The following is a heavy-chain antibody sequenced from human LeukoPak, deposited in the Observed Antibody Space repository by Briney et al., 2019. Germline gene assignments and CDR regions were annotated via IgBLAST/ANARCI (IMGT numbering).Heavy chain of an antibody. Sequence: SETLSLTCAVYGGSFSGYYWSWIRQPPGKGLEWIGEINHSGSTNYNPSLKSRVTISVDTSKNQFSLKLSSVTAADTAVYYCARGEMRAAAGTLGYYYYYGMDVWGQGTTVTVSS. J-gene: IGHJ6*02. D-gene: IGHD6-13*01. CDR1: GGSFSGYY. V-gene: IGHV4-34*01. CDR2: INHSGST. CDR3: ARGEMRAAAGTLGYYYYYGMDV.